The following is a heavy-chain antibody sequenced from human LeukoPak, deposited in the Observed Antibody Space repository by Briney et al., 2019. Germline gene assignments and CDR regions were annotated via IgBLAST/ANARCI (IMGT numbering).Heavy chain of an antibody. CDR3: ARGRVAAAGTYCYYYGMDV. J-gene: IGHJ6*02. CDR2: LSAYNGNT. Sequence: RASVKVSCKASGYTFTSFGITWVRQAPGQGLEWMGWLSAYNGNTNYAQKLQGRVTMTTDTSTSTAYMELRSLRSDDTAVYYCARGRVAAAGTYCYYYGMDVWGQGTTVTVSS. CDR1: GYTFTSFG. V-gene: IGHV1-18*01. D-gene: IGHD6-13*01.